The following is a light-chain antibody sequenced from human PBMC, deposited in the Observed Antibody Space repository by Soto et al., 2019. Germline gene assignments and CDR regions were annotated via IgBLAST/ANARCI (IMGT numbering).Light chain of an antibody. V-gene: IGKV3-20*01. J-gene: IGKJ1*01. CDR2: GAS. Sequence: EIVLTQSAATLSLSLGERATLSCRASQTVGGRYLAWFQQKPGQTPRLLIYGASTRAAGVPDRFSGSGSGTDFSLTINRLEPEDFAVYYCLQYVSSPWTFGHGTKVEV. CDR3: LQYVSSPWT. CDR1: QTVGGRY.